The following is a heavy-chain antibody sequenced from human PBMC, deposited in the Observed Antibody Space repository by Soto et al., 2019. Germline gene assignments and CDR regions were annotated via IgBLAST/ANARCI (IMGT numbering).Heavy chain of an antibody. CDR2: IGIGSSTK. Sequence: GGSLRLSCAASGFTFRNYGMNWVRQAPGKGLEWVSYIGIGSSTKYYADSVKGRFTISRDNSKNTLYLQMNSLRAEDTAVYYCAKDPLPGKRGPFGDYWGQGTLVTVSS. CDR1: GFTFRNYG. D-gene: IGHD2-2*01. J-gene: IGHJ4*02. V-gene: IGHV3-48*01. CDR3: AKDPLPGKRGPFGDY.